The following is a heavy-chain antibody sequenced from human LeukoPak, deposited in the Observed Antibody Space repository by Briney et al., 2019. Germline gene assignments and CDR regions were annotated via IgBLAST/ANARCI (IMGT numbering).Heavy chain of an antibody. CDR2: INHSGST. CDR3: AKVHITIFGVAYFDY. Sequence: SETLSLTCAVYGGSFSGYYWSWIRQPPGKGLEWIGEINHSGSTNYNPSLKSRVTISVDTSKNQFSLKLSSVTAADTAVYYCAKVHITIFGVAYFDYWGQGTLVTVSS. V-gene: IGHV4-34*01. J-gene: IGHJ4*02. CDR1: GGSFSGYY. D-gene: IGHD3-3*01.